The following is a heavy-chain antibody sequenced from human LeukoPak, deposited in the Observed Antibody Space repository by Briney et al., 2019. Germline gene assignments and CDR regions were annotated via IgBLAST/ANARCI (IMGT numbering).Heavy chain of an antibody. J-gene: IGHJ4*02. CDR3: ASAPYCSSTSCYAPFDY. D-gene: IGHD2-2*01. CDR2: INPNSGGT. CDR1: GYTFTGYY. V-gene: IGHV1-2*02. Sequence: ASVKVSCKASGYTFTGYYMHWVRQAPGQGLEWMGWINPNSGGTNYAQKFQGRVTMTRDTSISTAYMELSRLRSDDTAVYYCASAPYCSSTSCYAPFDYWGQGTLVTVSS.